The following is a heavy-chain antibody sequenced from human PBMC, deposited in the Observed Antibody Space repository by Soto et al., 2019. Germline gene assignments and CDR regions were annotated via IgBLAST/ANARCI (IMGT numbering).Heavy chain of an antibody. Sequence: PSETLSLTCTVSGGSISSDANFWSWIRQLPGGGLEWIGYISYTGRTYYTSSLNSRLTISLDTSKNLFSLRLSAVTAADTAVYFCARGSFSSSSSWFDPWGQGTLVTVS. D-gene: IGHD6-6*01. CDR1: GGSISSDANF. J-gene: IGHJ5*02. CDR3: ARGSFSSSSSWFDP. V-gene: IGHV4-31*03. CDR2: ISYTGRT.